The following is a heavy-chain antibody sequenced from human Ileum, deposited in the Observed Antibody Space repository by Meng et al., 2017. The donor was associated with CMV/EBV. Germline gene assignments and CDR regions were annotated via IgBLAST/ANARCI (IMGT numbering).Heavy chain of an antibody. J-gene: IGHJ4*02. Sequence: CGAAAGVTFEDALLRWVRQAPGKGLKWVGLIKKRADSETTDYAAPVKGRFTISRDDAKNTLYLQMNSLKIEDTAVYYCTPGGGGVGDWGQGTLVTVSS. V-gene: IGHV3-15*01. CDR2: IKKRADSETT. CDR1: GVTFEDAL. CDR3: TPGGGGVGD. D-gene: IGHD2-8*02.